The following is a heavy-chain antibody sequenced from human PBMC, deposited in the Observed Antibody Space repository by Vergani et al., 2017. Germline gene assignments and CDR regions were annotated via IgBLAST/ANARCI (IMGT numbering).Heavy chain of an antibody. Sequence: VQLVESGGGLVQPGGSLRLSCAASGFTFSSYGMHWVRQAPGKGLEWVAVIWYDGSNKYYADSVKGRFTISRDNSKNTLYLQMNSLRAEDTAVYYCARDLSAAAGPDFDYWGQGTLVTVSS. D-gene: IGHD6-13*01. V-gene: IGHV3-33*08. CDR3: ARDLSAAAGPDFDY. J-gene: IGHJ4*02. CDR1: GFTFSSYG. CDR2: IWYDGSNK.